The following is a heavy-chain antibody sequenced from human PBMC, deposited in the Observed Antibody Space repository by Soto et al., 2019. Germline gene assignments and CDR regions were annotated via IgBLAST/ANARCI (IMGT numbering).Heavy chain of an antibody. D-gene: IGHD3-10*01. CDR2: FRAGGDDGTT. CDR3: AKKVNSGSGSQYFDY. CDR1: VFTFSSYS. J-gene: IGHJ4*02. Sequence: VGSLRLSRVSSVFTFSSYSMSCVRHSPGKWLEWVSGFRAGGDDGTTYYADSVKGRFTISRDNSKNTLFLQMNSLRAEDTAIYYCAKKVNSGSGSQYFDYYGQGTLVTVS. V-gene: IGHV3-23*01.